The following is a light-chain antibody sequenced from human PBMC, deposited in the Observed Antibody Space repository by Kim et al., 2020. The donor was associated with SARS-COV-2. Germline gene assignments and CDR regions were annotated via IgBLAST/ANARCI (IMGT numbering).Light chain of an antibody. CDR2: DTS. CDR3: QQYAT. Sequence: DIKMTQSPSSLSASVGDRVTIICQASQDIGNDLNWYQQKPEQAPKLLIYDTSKFQAGVPSRFSASGSGTHFTLTITSLQPEDFATYYCQQYATFGQGTKLEI. CDR1: QDIGND. V-gene: IGKV1-33*01. J-gene: IGKJ2*01.